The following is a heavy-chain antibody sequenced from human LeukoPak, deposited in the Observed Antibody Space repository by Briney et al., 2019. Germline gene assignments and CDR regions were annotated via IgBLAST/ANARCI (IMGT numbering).Heavy chain of an antibody. CDR3: ARDGAMITFGGWHKSYYFDY. CDR1: GFTFSSYE. V-gene: IGHV3-48*03. D-gene: IGHD3-16*01. CDR2: ISSSGSTI. Sequence: GGSLRLSCAASGFTFSSYEMNWVRQAPGKGLEWVSYISSSGSTIYYADSVKGRLTISRDNAKNSLYLQMNSLRAEDTAVYYCARDGAMITFGGWHKSYYFDYWGQGTLVTVSS. J-gene: IGHJ4*02.